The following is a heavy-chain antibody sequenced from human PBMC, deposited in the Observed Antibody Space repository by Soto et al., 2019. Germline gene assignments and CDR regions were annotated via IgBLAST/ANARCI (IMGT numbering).Heavy chain of an antibody. J-gene: IGHJ6*02. Sequence: GASVKVSCKASGYTFTGYYMHWVRQAPGQGLEWMGWINPNSGGTNYAQKFQGWVTMTRDTSISTAYMELSSLRSEDTAVYYCARYGPPIAYYDIFLMGKRGYGMDVWGQGTTVTVSS. V-gene: IGHV1-2*04. CDR1: GYTFTGYY. D-gene: IGHD3-9*01. CDR2: INPNSGGT. CDR3: ARYGPPIAYYDIFLMGKRGYGMDV.